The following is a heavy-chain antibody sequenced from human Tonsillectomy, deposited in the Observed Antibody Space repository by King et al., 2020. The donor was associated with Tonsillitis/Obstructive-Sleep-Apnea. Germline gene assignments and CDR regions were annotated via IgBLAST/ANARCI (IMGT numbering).Heavy chain of an antibody. V-gene: IGHV3-30*01. D-gene: IGHD3-3*01. CDR3: ASEPLEWSDDDAFDI. CDR2: ISYDGSNK. CDR1: EFTFSSYA. Sequence: VQLVESGGGVVQPGRSLRLSCAASEFTFSSYAMHWVRQAPGKGLEWVAVISYDGSNKYYADSVKGRFTISRDNSKNTLYLQMNSLRAEDTAVYYCASEPLEWSDDDAFDIWGQGTMVTVSS. J-gene: IGHJ3*02.